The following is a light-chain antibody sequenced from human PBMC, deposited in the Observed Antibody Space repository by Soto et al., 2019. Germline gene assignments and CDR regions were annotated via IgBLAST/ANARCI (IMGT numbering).Light chain of an antibody. CDR1: QSVSSSC. V-gene: IGKV3-20*01. CDR2: GAS. Sequence: EIVMTQSPGTLSLSPGERATLSCRDSQSVSSSCLAWYQQKPGQAPRLLIYGASSRATGIPDRFSGSGSGTDFTLTISRLEPEAFAVYYCQQYGSSPHTFGQGTRLEIK. CDR3: QQYGSSPHT. J-gene: IGKJ5*01.